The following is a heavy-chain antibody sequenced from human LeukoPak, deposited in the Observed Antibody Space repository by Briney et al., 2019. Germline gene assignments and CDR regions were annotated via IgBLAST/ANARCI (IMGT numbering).Heavy chain of an antibody. Sequence: ASVKVSCKASGYTFTSYDINWVRQATGQGLEWMGWMNPNSGNTGYAQKFQCRVTMTRNTSISTAYMELSSLRSENTAVYYCARVLPILPMTTDRYYFDYWGQGTLVTVSS. CDR2: MNPNSGNT. J-gene: IGHJ4*02. V-gene: IGHV1-8*01. CDR1: GYTFTSYD. CDR3: ARVLPILPMTTDRYYFDY. D-gene: IGHD4-17*01.